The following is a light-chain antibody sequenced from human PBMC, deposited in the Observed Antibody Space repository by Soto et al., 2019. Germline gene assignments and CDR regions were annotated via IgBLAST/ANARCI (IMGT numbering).Light chain of an antibody. J-gene: IGKJ1*01. CDR1: QSVSSN. CDR3: QQYNNWST. Sequence: EIVMTQSPATLSVSPGERATLSCRASQSVSSNLAWYQQKPGQAPRLLIYGASTRATGIPARFSGSGSGTEFTLTISSLQSEDFPVYYCQQYNNWSTFGHGTKVEIK. V-gene: IGKV3-15*01. CDR2: GAS.